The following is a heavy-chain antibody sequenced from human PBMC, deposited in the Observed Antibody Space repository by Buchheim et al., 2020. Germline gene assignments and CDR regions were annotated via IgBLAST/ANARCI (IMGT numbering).Heavy chain of an antibody. CDR2: ISEIGDSK. CDR1: GFTFTNYA. Sequence: EVQLLESGGGLVQPGGSLRLPCAPSGFTFTNYAMNWVRQAPGKGLEWVSGISEIGDSKYYADSVKGRFTISRDNSKNTLYLQMNSLRAEDTAIYYCAKDASTVTLYYFDYWGQGTL. J-gene: IGHJ4*02. CDR3: AKDASTVTLYYFDY. D-gene: IGHD4-17*01. V-gene: IGHV3-23*01.